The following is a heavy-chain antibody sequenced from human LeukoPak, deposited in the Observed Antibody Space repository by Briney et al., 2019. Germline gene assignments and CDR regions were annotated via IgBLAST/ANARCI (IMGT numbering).Heavy chain of an antibody. D-gene: IGHD2-15*01. Sequence: GSLRLSCAASGFXFSSNWMSWVRQAPGKGLELVANIKQDGSEIFYVDSLKGRFTISRDNAKNSLYLQMNSLRAEDTAVYYCAREYCSGGRCYPNYFDPWGQGTLVTVSS. CDR3: AREYCSGGRCYPNYFDP. CDR2: IKQDGSEI. CDR1: GFXFSSNW. J-gene: IGHJ5*02. V-gene: IGHV3-7*04.